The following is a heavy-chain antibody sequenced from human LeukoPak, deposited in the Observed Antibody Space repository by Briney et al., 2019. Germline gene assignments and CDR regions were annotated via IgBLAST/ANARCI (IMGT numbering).Heavy chain of an antibody. D-gene: IGHD3-22*01. CDR1: GGSISSGGYY. J-gene: IGHJ4*02. Sequence: PSETLSLTCTVSGGSISSGGYYWSWIRQHPGKGLEWIGYIYYSGSTYYNPSLKSRVTISVDTSKNQFSLKLSSVTAADTAVYYCARVVWRYYDSSGYIDYWGQGTLVTVSS. V-gene: IGHV4-31*03. CDR3: ARVVWRYYDSSGYIDY. CDR2: IYYSGST.